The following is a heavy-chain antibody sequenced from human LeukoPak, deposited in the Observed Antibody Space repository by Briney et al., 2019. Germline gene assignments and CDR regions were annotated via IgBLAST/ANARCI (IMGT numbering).Heavy chain of an antibody. Sequence: SETLSLTCTVTGGSLSSYHWSWIRQPPGKGLEGIGYIYYSGSTNYNPSLKSRVTISVDTSQNQSSLKLRSVTAADTAVYYCAGTDDYGDYYYYHGMDVWRKGTTVTVSS. CDR3: AGTDDYGDYYYYHGMDV. D-gene: IGHD4-17*01. V-gene: IGHV4-59*01. J-gene: IGHJ6*04. CDR2: IYYSGST. CDR1: GGSLSSYH.